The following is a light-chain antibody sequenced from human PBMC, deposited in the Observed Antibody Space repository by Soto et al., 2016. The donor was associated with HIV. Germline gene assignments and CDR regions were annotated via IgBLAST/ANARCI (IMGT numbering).Light chain of an antibody. CDR3: QQYNNNWT. Sequence: DIQMTQSPSSLSASVGDRVTITCRASQGISNSLAWYQQKPGKAPKLLIYKASSLESGVPSRFSGSGSGTEFTLTISSLQPDDFATYYCQQYNNNWTFGQGTKVEIK. J-gene: IGKJ1*01. CDR1: QGISNS. CDR2: KAS. V-gene: IGKV1-5*03.